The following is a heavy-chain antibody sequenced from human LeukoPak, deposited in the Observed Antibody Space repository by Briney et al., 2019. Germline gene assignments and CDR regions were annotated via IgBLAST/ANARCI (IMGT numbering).Heavy chain of an antibody. D-gene: IGHD1-7*01. Sequence: PGGSLRLSCAASGFTFSSYSMNWVRQAPGKGLEWVSSISISSGYIYYADSVKGRFTISRDNAKNSLYLQMNSLRAEDTAVYYCARGQTTFDPWGQGTLVTVSS. J-gene: IGHJ5*02. V-gene: IGHV3-21*01. CDR3: ARGQTTFDP. CDR1: GFTFSSYS. CDR2: ISISSGYI.